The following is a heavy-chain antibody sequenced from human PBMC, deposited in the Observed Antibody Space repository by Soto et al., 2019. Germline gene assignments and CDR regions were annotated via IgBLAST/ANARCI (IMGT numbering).Heavy chain of an antibody. Sequence: GGSLRLSCAASGFTFSSYGMHWVRQAPGKGLEWVAVIWYDGSNKYYADSVKGRFTISRDNSKNTLYLQMNSLRAEDTAVYYCARTAAPYSSSLYYYYYGMDVWGQGTTVTVSS. CDR1: GFTFSSYG. V-gene: IGHV3-33*01. CDR3: ARTAAPYSSSLYYYYYGMDV. D-gene: IGHD6-13*01. CDR2: IWYDGSNK. J-gene: IGHJ6*02.